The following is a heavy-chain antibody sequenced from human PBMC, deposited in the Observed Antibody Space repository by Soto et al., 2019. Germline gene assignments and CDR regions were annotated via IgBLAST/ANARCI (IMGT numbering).Heavy chain of an antibody. D-gene: IGHD5-18*01. J-gene: IGHJ6*02. V-gene: IGHV3-30*18. CDR2: ISYDGSNK. CDR3: AKEKSITASYYYGMDV. CDR1: GFTFSSYG. Sequence: GGSLRLSCAASGFTFSSYGMHWVRQAPGKGLEWVAVISYDGSNKYYADSVKGRFTISRDNSKNTLYLQMNSLRAEDTAVYYRAKEKSITASYYYGMDVWGQGTTVTVSS.